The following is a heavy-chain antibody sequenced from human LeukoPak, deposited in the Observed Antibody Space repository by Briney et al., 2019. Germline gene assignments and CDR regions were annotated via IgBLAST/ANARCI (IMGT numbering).Heavy chain of an antibody. CDR3: TRDLGNWDIDF. Sequence: SETLSLTCTVSGGSISSGAYYWGWVRQPPGKGLGWIGSIYYSGSTYYNPSLKSRVTISRDTSNNQFSLKVSSVTAADTAMYYCTRDLGNWDIDFWGQGTLVTVSS. CDR1: GGSISSGAYY. V-gene: IGHV4-39*07. J-gene: IGHJ4*02. CDR2: IYYSGST. D-gene: IGHD7-27*01.